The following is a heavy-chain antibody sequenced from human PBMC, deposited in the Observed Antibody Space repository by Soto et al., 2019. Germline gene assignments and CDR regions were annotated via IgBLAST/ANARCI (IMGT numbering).Heavy chain of an antibody. V-gene: IGHV3-33*01. CDR2: IWYDGSNK. J-gene: IGHJ6*02. CDR3: ARDQGAYYYYCMDV. Sequence: GGSLRLSCAASGFTFSSYGMHWVRQAPGKGLEWVAVIWYDGSNKYYADSVKGRFTISRDNSKNTLYLQMNSLRAEDTAVYYCARDQGAYYYYCMDVWGQGTTVTVSS. CDR1: GFTFSSYG.